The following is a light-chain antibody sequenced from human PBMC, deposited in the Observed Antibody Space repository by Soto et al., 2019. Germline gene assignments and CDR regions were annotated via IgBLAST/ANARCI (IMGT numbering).Light chain of an antibody. V-gene: IGLV2-14*01. CDR3: SSYTGGSTLL. CDR1: SSDVGAYNF. J-gene: IGLJ2*01. Sequence: QSVLTQPASVSGSPGQSITISCTGTSSDVGAYNFVSWYQQHPGKAPKLIIYEVTNRPSGVSNRFSGSKSANTASLTISELQADDEADYYCSSYTGGSTLLFGGGTKVTVL. CDR2: EVT.